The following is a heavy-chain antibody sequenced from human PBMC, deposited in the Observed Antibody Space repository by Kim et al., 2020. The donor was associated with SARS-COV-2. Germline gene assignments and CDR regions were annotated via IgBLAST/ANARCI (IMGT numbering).Heavy chain of an antibody. Sequence: SETLSLTCAVSGGSVSDPTYYWGWIRQPPGKGLEWIGSIYYAGDTFYNPSLKSRVTISVDMSKNQFSLKLSSVTAADTVVYYCARVKGRYCGGDCYFAFEIWGQGTMATVSS. CDR3: ARVKGRYCGGDCYFAFEI. V-gene: IGHV4-39*07. CDR1: GGSVSDPTYY. CDR2: IYYAGDT. D-gene: IGHD2-21*02. J-gene: IGHJ3*02.